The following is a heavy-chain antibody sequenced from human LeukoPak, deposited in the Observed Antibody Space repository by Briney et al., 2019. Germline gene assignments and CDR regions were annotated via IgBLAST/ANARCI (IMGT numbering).Heavy chain of an antibody. Sequence: GGSLRLSCAASGFTFSSYSMNWVRQAPGKGLEWVSSISCSSSYIYYADSVKGRFTISRDNAKNSLYLQMNSLRAEDTAVYYCVRDRGVLPQKYYFDYWGQGTLVTVSS. CDR1: GFTFSSYS. CDR2: ISCSSSYI. V-gene: IGHV3-21*01. CDR3: VRDRGVLPQKYYFDY. J-gene: IGHJ4*02. D-gene: IGHD3-10*01.